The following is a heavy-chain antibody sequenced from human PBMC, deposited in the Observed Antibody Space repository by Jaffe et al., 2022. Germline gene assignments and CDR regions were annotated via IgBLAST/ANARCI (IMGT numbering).Heavy chain of an antibody. CDR1: GVSISSYY. CDR2: IYYSGST. CDR3: ARLGVDTFYYYMDV. D-gene: IGHD1-26*01. Sequence: QVQLQESGPGLVKPSETLSLTCTVSGVSISSYYWTWIRQPPGKGLEWIGYIYYSGSTNHNPSLKSRVTISVDTSKNQFSLKLSSVTAADTAVYYCARLGVDTFYYYMDVWGKGTTVTVSS. V-gene: IGHV4-59*01. J-gene: IGHJ6*03.